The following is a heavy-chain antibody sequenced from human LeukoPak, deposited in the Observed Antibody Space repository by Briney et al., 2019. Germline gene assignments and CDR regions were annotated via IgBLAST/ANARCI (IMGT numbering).Heavy chain of an antibody. CDR2: INHSGST. D-gene: IGHD2-2*02. J-gene: IGHJ4*02. V-gene: IGHV4-4*02. CDR1: GGSISSSNW. Sequence: PSETLSLTCAVSGGSISSSNWWSWVRQPPGKGLEWIGEINHSGSTNYNPSLKSRVTISVDTSKNQFSLKLSSVTAADTAVYYCARRLCSTSCYKFDYWGQGTLVTVSS. CDR3: ARRLCSTSCYKFDY.